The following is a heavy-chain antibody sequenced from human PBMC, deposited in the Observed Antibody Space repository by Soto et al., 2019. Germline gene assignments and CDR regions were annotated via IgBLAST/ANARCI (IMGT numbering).Heavy chain of an antibody. Sequence: PSETLSLTCTVSGGSISNYHWIWIRQPPGKGLEWIGYIFYSGDSNYSASLKSRVTISLDTSKNQFSLQLSSVTAADTAVYYCARGSGESTFLTGYQTHYYYYGMDVWGQGTLVTVSS. D-gene: IGHD3-9*01. CDR1: GGSISNYH. CDR2: IFYSGDS. J-gene: IGHJ6*02. CDR3: ARGSGESTFLTGYQTHYYYYGMDV. V-gene: IGHV4-59*01.